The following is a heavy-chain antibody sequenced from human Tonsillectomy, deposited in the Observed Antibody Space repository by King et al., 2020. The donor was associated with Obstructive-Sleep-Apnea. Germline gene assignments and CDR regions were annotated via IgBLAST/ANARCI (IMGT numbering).Heavy chain of an antibody. J-gene: IGHJ4*02. CDR2: FDPEDGET. CDR1: GYTHTELS. V-gene: IGHV1-24*01. D-gene: IGHD3-22*01. CDR3: ATSKPMIVMVMAY. Sequence: QLVQSGAEVKRPGASVKVSCKVYGYTHTELSIHWVRQAPGKGLEWMGGFDPEDGETIYAQKFQGRVTMTEDTSTDTASMELSSLRSEDTAVYYCATSKPMIVMVMAYWGQGTLVTVSS.